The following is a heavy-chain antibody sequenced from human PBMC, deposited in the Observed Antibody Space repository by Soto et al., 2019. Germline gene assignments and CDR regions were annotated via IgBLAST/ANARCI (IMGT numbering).Heavy chain of an antibody. CDR3: ARDIWFGH. CDR1: GFTFSDLY. J-gene: IGHJ5*02. V-gene: IGHV3-11*01. CDR2: ISSSGSNT. Sequence: GGSLRLSCAASGFTFSDLYMTWIRQAPGKGLEWVSDISSSGSNTDYTDSVKGRFTISRDNAKNSLYLQMNSLRAEDTALYYCARDIWFGHWGQGALVTVSS.